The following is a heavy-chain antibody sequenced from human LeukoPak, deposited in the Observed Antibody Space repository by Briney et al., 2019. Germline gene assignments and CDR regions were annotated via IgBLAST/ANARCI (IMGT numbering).Heavy chain of an antibody. D-gene: IGHD2-2*01. J-gene: IGHJ6*03. Sequence: SETLSLTCAVSGYPINSAHYWVWVRPPPGKGLEWIGSLYHPDSTYYNPSLESRVTMSVDTSRNQFSLKLSFVTVADTAVYYCARQYDSYFYYYLDLWGTGTTVTVSS. V-gene: IGHV4-38-2*01. CDR2: LYHPDST. CDR3: ARQYDSYFYYYLDL. CDR1: GYPINSAHY.